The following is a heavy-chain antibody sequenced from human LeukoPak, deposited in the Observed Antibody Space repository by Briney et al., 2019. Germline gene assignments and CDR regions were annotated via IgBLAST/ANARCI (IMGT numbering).Heavy chain of an antibody. J-gene: IGHJ4*02. Sequence: GGSLRLSCAASGFTFSSYWMSWVRQAPGKGLEWVANIKQEGSEKYYVDSVKGRFTISRDNAKNSLYLQMNSLRAEDTAVYYCARVGGPNYYDSSGYNFDYWGQGTLVTVSS. V-gene: IGHV3-7*01. CDR2: IKQEGSEK. CDR3: ARVGGPNYYDSSGYNFDY. CDR1: GFTFSSYW. D-gene: IGHD3-22*01.